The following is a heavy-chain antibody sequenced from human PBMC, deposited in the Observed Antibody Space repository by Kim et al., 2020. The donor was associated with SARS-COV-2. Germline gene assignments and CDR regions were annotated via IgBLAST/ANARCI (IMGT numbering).Heavy chain of an antibody. V-gene: IGHV3-23*01. D-gene: IGHD2-8*02. CDR1: GFIFSNYA. CDR2: IGAGHDA. CDR3: AKRVATGAGPYYYDS. J-gene: IGHJ4*02. Sequence: GGSLRLSCAVSGFIFSNYAMSWVRQAPGKGLEWVAGIGAGHDAYYADSVRGRFTISRDHFDNTLYLQMNYLRADDAAVYHCAKRVATGAGPYYYDSWGQG.